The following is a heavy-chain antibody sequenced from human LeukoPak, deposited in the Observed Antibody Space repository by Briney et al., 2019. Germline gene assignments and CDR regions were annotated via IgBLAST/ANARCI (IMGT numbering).Heavy chain of an antibody. D-gene: IGHD6-6*01. J-gene: IGHJ3*02. CDR3: AKDFASIAARRAFDI. V-gene: IGHV3-NL1*01. CDR2: GSST. Sequence: GSSTYYADSVKGRFTISRDDSKNTLYLQMNSLRAEDTAVYYCAKDFASIAARRAFDIWGQGTMVTVSS.